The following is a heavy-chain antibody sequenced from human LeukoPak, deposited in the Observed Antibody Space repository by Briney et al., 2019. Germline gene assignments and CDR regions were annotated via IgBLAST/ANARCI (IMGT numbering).Heavy chain of an antibody. CDR2: ISSSSSYI. J-gene: IGHJ4*02. CDR3: ASNTYYYGSGLLDY. V-gene: IGHV3-21*01. CDR1: GFTFSSYS. Sequence: GGSLRLSCAASGFTFSSYSMNWVRQAPGKGLEWVSSISSSSSYIYYADSVKGRFTISRDNAKNSLYLQMNSLRAEDTAVYYCASNTYYYGSGLLDYWGQGTLVTVSS. D-gene: IGHD3-10*01.